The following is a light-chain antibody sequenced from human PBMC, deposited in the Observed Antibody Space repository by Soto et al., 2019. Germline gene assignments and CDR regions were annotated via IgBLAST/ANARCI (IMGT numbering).Light chain of an antibody. CDR1: QSVSSNH. CDR3: QQYGSSGT. V-gene: IGKV3-20*01. J-gene: IGKJ1*01. CDR2: GGS. Sequence: IVLTQSPGTLSLSPGERATLSCRASQSVSSNHSAWYQQKPRQAPRLPIYGGSSSATGIPVRFSGSGSGTDFTLTISRLEPEDFAVYYCQQYGSSGTFGQGTKVDIK.